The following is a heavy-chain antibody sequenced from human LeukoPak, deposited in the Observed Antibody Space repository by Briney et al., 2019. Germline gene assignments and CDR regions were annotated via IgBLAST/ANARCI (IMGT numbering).Heavy chain of an antibody. CDR1: GYSISSGYH. Sequence: PSETLSLTCTVSGYSISSGYHWGWIRQPPGKGLEWIGSIYHSGSTYYNPSLKSRVTMSVDTSKNQFSLKLSSVIVPDAMTGSGSYSTDYWGQRTLATVSS. D-gene: IGHD3-10*01. V-gene: IGHV4-38-2*02. J-gene: IGHJ4*02. CDR2: IYHSGST. CDR3: SYSTDY.